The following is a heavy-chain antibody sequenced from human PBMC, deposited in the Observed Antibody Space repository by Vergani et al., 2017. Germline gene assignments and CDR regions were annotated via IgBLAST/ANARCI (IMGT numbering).Heavy chain of an antibody. D-gene: IGHD3-10*01. CDR3: ASITSAGSYFWFDP. J-gene: IGHJ5*02. Sequence: QVQLQESGPGLVKPSETLSLTCAVSGYSISSGYYWGWIRQPPGKGLEWIGSIYHSGSTYYNPSLKSRVTISVDTSKNHFSLMLSSVTAADTAVYYCASITSAGSYFWFDPWGQGTLVTVSS. V-gene: IGHV4-38-2*01. CDR1: GYSISSGYY. CDR2: IYHSGST.